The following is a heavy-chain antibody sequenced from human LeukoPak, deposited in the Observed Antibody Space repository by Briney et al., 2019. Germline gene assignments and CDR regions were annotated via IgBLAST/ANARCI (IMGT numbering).Heavy chain of an antibody. CDR1: GFTFSSYW. J-gene: IGHJ4*02. Sequence: GGSLRLSCAASGFTFSSYWMHWVRQAPGKGLMWVSRINIGVSDTLYADSVKGRSTISRDNAKNTLYLQMNSLRAEDTAVYYCARGMATVTGPFDSWGQGTLVTVSS. CDR2: INIGVSDT. CDR3: ARGMATVTGPFDS. V-gene: IGHV3-74*01. D-gene: IGHD4-17*01.